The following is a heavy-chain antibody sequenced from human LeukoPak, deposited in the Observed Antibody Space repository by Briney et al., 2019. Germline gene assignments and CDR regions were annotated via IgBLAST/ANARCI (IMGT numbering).Heavy chain of an antibody. CDR1: GGSISSYY. J-gene: IGHJ4*02. V-gene: IGHV4-59*01. D-gene: IGHD3-16*02. CDR3: ARGSEGLRLGELSFLFDY. CDR2: IYYSGST. Sequence: SETLSLTCTVSGGSISSYYWSWIRQPPGKGLEWIGYIYYSGSTNYNPSLKSRVTISVDTSKNQFSLKLSSVTAADTAVYYCARGSEGLRLGELSFLFDYWGQGTLSPSPQ.